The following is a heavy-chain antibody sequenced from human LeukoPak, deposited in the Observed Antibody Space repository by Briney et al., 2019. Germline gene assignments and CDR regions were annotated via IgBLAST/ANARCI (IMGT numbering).Heavy chain of an antibody. V-gene: IGHV1-46*01. CDR1: GYTFTSYH. D-gene: IGHD2-8*01. J-gene: IGHJ4*02. Sequence: GASVKVSCKASGYTFTSYHMHWVRQAPGQGLECMGLINLSGGSTTYAQRFQGRVTLARDTSTSTVYMELSSLRSEDTAVYYCARDYVDDIPMIKDYWGQGTLVTVSS. CDR3: ARDYVDDIPMIKDY. CDR2: INLSGGST.